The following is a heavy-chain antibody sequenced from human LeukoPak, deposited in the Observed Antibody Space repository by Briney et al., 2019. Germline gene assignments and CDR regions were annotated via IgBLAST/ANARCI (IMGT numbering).Heavy chain of an antibody. CDR2: IRYDGSNK. Sequence: GGSVRLSRAASGYTFSSYGMHWVRQPPGKGLEWVGFIRYDGSNKYYADSLRGRFTISRDNSKNKLYLQTNRQRAEQTPVYVCPEGDGGSINYWGQGTLVTVSS. D-gene: IGHD3-16*01. V-gene: IGHV3-30*02. J-gene: IGHJ4*02. CDR3: PEGDGGSINY. CDR1: GYTFSSYG.